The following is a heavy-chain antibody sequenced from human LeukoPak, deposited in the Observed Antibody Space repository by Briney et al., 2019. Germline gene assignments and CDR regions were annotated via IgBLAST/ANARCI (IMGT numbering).Heavy chain of an antibody. CDR1: GGSFSGYY. J-gene: IGHJ4*02. Sequence: SETLSLTCAVYGGSFSGYYWSWIRQPPGKGLEWIGEINHSGSTNYNPSLKSRVTISVDTSKNQFSLKLSSVTAADTAVYYCARGRTVVVPATIAFDYWGQGTLVTVSS. CDR3: ARGRTVVVPATIAFDY. V-gene: IGHV4-34*01. CDR2: INHSGST. D-gene: IGHD2-2*02.